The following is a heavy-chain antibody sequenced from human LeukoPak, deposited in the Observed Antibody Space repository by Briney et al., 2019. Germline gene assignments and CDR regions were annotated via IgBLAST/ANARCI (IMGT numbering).Heavy chain of an antibody. V-gene: IGHV3-7*01. D-gene: IGHD6-19*01. J-gene: IGHJ4*02. Sequence: GGSLRLSCAASGFTFSNYWMNWVRQAPGKGLGWVANIKQDGSEKYYVDSVKGRFTISRDNAKNSLFLQMNSLRAEDTAVYYCASSSGWIIGYWGQGTLVTVSS. CDR1: GFTFSNYW. CDR2: IKQDGSEK. CDR3: ASSSGWIIGY.